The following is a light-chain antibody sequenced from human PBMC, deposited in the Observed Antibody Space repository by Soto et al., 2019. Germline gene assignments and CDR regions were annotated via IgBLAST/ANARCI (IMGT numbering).Light chain of an antibody. J-gene: IGKJ1*01. CDR2: RAS. CDR1: QSLSGNY. Sequence: NVLTQSPGTLALSPGQRATLCCRASQSLSGNYLAWYQQKPGQAPRVLIYRASIRATGISDRFSGSGSGTDFGLTVGRLVPDDFEVYYLQHYGASQSEFSQGT. V-gene: IGKV3-20*01. CDR3: QHYGASQSE.